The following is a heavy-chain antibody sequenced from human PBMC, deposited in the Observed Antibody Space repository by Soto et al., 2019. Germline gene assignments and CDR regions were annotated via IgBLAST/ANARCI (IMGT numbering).Heavy chain of an antibody. V-gene: IGHV4-59*01. CDR1: GGSIISYY. CDR2: IYYSGST. J-gene: IGHJ4*02. D-gene: IGHD3-16*01. Sequence: SETLSLTCTVSGGSIISYYWSWIRQPPGKGLEWIGYIYYSGSTNYNPSLKSRVTIPVDTSKNQFSLKLSSVTAADTAVYYCARVWGYAFDYWGQGTLVTVSS. CDR3: ARVWGYAFDY.